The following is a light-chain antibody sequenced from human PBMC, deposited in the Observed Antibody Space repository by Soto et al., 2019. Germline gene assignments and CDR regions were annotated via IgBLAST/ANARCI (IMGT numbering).Light chain of an antibody. Sequence: QSVLTQPPSVSGAPGQRVTISCTGSSSNIGAGYYVHWYQQLPGTAPKLLIYGNSNRPSGVPDRFSGSKSGTSASLAITGLQAEDEADYYCQTSDSSLSGVVFGGGTKLTVL. CDR2: GNS. J-gene: IGLJ2*01. CDR3: QTSDSSLSGVV. V-gene: IGLV1-40*01. CDR1: SSNIGAGYY.